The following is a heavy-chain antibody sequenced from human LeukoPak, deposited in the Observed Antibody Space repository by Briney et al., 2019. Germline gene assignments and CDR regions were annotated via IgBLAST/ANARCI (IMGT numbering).Heavy chain of an antibody. J-gene: IGHJ4*02. CDR2: INSDGSST. V-gene: IGHV3-74*01. CDR3: ARESQLLYYYGSGSPFDY. Sequence: GGSLRLSCAASGFTFSSYWMHWVRQAPGKGLVWVSRINSDGSSTSYADSVKGRFTISRGNAKNTLYLQMNSLRAEDTAVYYCARESQLLYYYGSGSPFDYWGQGTLVTVSS. CDR1: GFTFSSYW. D-gene: IGHD3-10*01.